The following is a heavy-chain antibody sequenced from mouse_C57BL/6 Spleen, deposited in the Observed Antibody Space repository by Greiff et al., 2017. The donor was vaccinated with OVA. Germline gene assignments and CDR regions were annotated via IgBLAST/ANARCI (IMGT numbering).Heavy chain of an antibody. V-gene: IGHV1-50*01. CDR1: GYTFTSYW. J-gene: IGHJ3*01. CDR3: ARRGSHFRGFAY. Sequence: QVQLQQPGAELVKPGASVKLSCKASGYTFTSYWMQWVKQRPGQGLEWIGEIDPSDSYTNYNQKFKGKATLTVDTSSSTAYMQLSSLTSEDSAVYDCARRGSHFRGFAYWGQGTLVTVSA. CDR2: IDPSDSYT. D-gene: IGHD6-2*01.